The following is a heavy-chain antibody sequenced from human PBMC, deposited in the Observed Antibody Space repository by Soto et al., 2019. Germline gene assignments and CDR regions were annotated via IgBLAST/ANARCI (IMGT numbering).Heavy chain of an antibody. CDR2: ITLSSSYI. CDR1: GFNFGAFG. V-gene: IGHV3-21*01. D-gene: IGHD3-16*01. Sequence: PGGSLRLSCGASGFNFGAFGMNWVRQAPGKGLEWVSSITLSSSYIYYADSVKGRFTVSRDNAKNSLYLDMKSLTVDDTAVYYCARDMKPVRFWGTNGFDPWGQGTLVTVSA. CDR3: ARDMKPVRFWGTNGFDP. J-gene: IGHJ5*02.